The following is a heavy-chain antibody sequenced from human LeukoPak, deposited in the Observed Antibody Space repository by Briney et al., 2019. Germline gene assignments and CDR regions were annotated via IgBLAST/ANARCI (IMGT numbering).Heavy chain of an antibody. Sequence: ASVKVSCKAFGYTFTGYYMHWVRQAPGQGLEWMGRINPNSGGTNYAQKFQGRVTMTRDTSISTVYMELSRLRSDDTAVYHCAAWAYVSGNGMDVWGQGTTVTVSS. J-gene: IGHJ6*02. CDR2: INPNSGGT. D-gene: IGHD3-10*01. V-gene: IGHV1-2*06. CDR3: AAWAYVSGNGMDV. CDR1: GYTFTGYY.